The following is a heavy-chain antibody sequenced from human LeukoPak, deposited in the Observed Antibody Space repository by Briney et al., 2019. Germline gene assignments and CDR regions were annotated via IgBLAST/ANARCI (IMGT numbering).Heavy chain of an antibody. CDR1: GFTFSSYW. Sequence: GGSLRLSCAASGFTFSSYWMSWVRQTPGKGLEWVATIKQDGSEKYYVDSVKGRFTISRDNAKNSLYLQMNTLRAEDTAVYYCARDDTHYGSSGSFYDAFETWGQGTMVTVSS. CDR3: ARDDTHYGSSGSFYDAFET. CDR2: IKQDGSEK. J-gene: IGHJ3*02. D-gene: IGHD3-22*01. V-gene: IGHV3-7*01.